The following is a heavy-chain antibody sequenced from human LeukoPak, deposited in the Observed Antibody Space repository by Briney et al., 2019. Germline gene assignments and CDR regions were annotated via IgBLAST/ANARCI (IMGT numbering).Heavy chain of an antibody. V-gene: IGHV3-23*01. Sequence: GGSLRLSCAASGFTFSNYGMNWVRQAPGKGLEWVSAISGSGGGTFYADSVKGRFTISRDNSKNMLYLQMNSLRAEDTAVYYCTKCLKWFGERNNYYYYTDVWGKGTTVTISS. CDR3: TKCLKWFGERNNYYYYTDV. CDR2: ISGSGGGT. CDR1: GFTFSNYG. J-gene: IGHJ6*03. D-gene: IGHD3-10*01.